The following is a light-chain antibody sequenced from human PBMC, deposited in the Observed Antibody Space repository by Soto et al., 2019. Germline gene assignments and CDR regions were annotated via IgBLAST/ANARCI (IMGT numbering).Light chain of an antibody. Sequence: EIVLTQSPGTLSLSPGERATLSCRASQSVTSDYFAWYQQKPGQAPRLLIYGASRRATGIPDRFSGSGSGTAFSLTISRLEPEDFAVYYCHQYGISPFGGGTKVEIK. CDR1: QSVTSDY. V-gene: IGKV3-20*01. J-gene: IGKJ4*01. CDR2: GAS. CDR3: HQYGISP.